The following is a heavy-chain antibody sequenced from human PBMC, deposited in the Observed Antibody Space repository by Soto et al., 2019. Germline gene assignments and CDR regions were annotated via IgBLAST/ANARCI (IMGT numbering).Heavy chain of an antibody. CDR2: ISGSDGST. D-gene: IGHD4-17*01. Sequence: PGGSLRLSCAASGLTFNSYAMSWVRQAPGKGLEWVSAISGSDGSTYYADSVKGRFTISRDNSKNTLYLQMSSLRAEDTAVYYCASPPRATVTDNIFDYWRQGTVVTVPS. V-gene: IGHV3-23*01. J-gene: IGHJ4*02. CDR1: GLTFNSYA. CDR3: ASPPRATVTDNIFDY.